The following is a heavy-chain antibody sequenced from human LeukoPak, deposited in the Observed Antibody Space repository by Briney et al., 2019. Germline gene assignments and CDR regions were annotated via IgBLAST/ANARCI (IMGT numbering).Heavy chain of an antibody. V-gene: IGHV1-8*01. Sequence: ASVKASCKASGYTFTSYDINWVRQATGQGLEWMGWMNPNSGNTGNAQKFQGRVTMTRNTSISTAYMELSSLRSEDTAVYYCARGSVRGYIPGGDYWGQGTLVTVSS. CDR2: MNPNSGNT. D-gene: IGHD3-22*01. CDR3: ARGSVRGYIPGGDY. CDR1: GYTFTSYD. J-gene: IGHJ4*02.